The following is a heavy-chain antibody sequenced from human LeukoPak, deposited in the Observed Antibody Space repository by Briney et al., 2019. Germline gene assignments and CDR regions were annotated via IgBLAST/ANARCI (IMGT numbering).Heavy chain of an antibody. Sequence: PSETLSLTCTVSGGSISSSSYYWGWIRRPPGKGLEWIGSVYYSGSTYYNPSLKSRVTISVDTSKNQFSLKLTSVTTADTAVYYCARPVTARGGSVWPQHIDYWGQGTLVSVSS. CDR2: VYYSGST. D-gene: IGHD6-19*01. J-gene: IGHJ4*02. CDR3: ARPVTARGGSVWPQHIDY. CDR1: GGSISSSSYY. V-gene: IGHV4-39*07.